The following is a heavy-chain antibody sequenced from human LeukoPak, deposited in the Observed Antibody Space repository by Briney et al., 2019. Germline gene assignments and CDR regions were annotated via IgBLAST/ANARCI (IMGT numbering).Heavy chain of an antibody. D-gene: IGHD5-24*01. CDR3: ARDNRRDGYNRNHKPHEYNWFDP. J-gene: IGHJ5*02. V-gene: IGHV3-21*01. CDR2: ISSSSSYI. Sequence: KPGGSLRLSCAASGFTFSSYSMNWVRQAPGKGLEWVSSISSSSSYIYYADSVKGRFTISRDNAKNSLYLQMNSLRAEDTAVYYRARDNRRDGYNRNHKPHEYNWFDPWVQGTLVTDCS. CDR1: GFTFSSYS.